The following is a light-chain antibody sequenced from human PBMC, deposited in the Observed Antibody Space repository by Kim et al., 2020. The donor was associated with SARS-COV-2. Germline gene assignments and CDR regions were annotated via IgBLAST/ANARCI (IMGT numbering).Light chain of an antibody. CDR1: QNIVNY. CDR2: ITS. CDR3: QQSYNIPLT. V-gene: IGKV1-39*01. Sequence: ASVGDRVTITCRASQNIVNYLNWYQQKPGKAPKLLIYITSSLQSGVPSRFSGGRSGTLFNLTINSLQPEDFATYYCQQSYNIPLTFGQGTRLEIK. J-gene: IGKJ5*01.